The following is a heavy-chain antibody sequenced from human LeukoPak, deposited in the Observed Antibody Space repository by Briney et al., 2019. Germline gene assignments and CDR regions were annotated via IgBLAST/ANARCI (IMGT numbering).Heavy chain of an antibody. CDR1: GFTFDDYA. Sequence: GGSLRLSCTASGFTFDDYAMHWVRQVPGKGRDWVSSISWNSRSIDYADSVKGRFIVSRDNAQNSVSLQMNSLRPEDTAFYYCVKDIFRGTYSGFDYWGQGTQVTVSS. CDR3: VKDIFRGTYSGFDY. CDR2: ISWNSRSI. V-gene: IGHV3-9*01. J-gene: IGHJ4*02. D-gene: IGHD1-26*01.